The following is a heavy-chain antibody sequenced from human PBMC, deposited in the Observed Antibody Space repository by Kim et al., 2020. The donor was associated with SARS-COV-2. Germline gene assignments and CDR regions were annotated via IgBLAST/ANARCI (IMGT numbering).Heavy chain of an antibody. J-gene: IGHJ4*02. CDR3: ARTYYDFWSASGGRGVITQFDY. Sequence: GGSLRLSCAASGFTFSSYSMNWVRQAPGKGLEWVSSISSSSSYIYYADSVKGRFTISRDNAKNSLYLQMNSPRAEDTAVYYCARTYYDFWSASGGRGVITQFDYWGQGTLVTVSS. D-gene: IGHD3-3*01. CDR1: GFTFSSYS. CDR2: ISSSSSYI. V-gene: IGHV3-21*01.